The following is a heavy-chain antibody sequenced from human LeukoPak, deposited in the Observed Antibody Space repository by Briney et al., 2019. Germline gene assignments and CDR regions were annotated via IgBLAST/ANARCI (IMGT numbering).Heavy chain of an antibody. J-gene: IGHJ5*02. CDR1: GYTSTSYG. V-gene: IGHV1-69*13. D-gene: IGHD3-3*01. Sequence: SVKVSCKASGYTSTSYGISWVRQAPGQGLEWMGGIIPIFGTANYAQKFQGRVTITADESTSTAYMELSSLRSEDTAVYYCARDRHGNGFNWFDPWGQGTLVTVSS. CDR3: ARDRHGNGFNWFDP. CDR2: IIPIFGTA.